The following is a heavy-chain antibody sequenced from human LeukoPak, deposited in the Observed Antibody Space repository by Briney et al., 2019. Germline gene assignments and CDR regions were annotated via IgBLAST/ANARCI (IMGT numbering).Heavy chain of an antibody. Sequence: SETLSLTCTVSGGAISSSDYYWGWVRQPPGKGLEWIGNIYYSGSTNYNPSLKSRVTISVDTSKNQFSLRLNSVTAADTAVYYCARGGGSGNDYYYYMDVWGKGTTVTVSS. CDR1: GGAISSSDYY. CDR3: ARGGGSGNDYYYYMDV. J-gene: IGHJ6*03. CDR2: IYYSGST. D-gene: IGHD3-10*01. V-gene: IGHV4-39*07.